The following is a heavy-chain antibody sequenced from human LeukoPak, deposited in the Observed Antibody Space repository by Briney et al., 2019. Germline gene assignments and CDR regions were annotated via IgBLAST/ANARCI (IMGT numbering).Heavy chain of an antibody. CDR2: ISGSGGST. V-gene: IGHV3-23*01. CDR3: AKQYYYDSSGYSDLDY. J-gene: IGHJ4*02. CDR1: GFTFSSYA. Sequence: PGGSLRLSCAASGFTFSSYAMSWVRQAPGQGLEWFSAISGSGGSTYYADSVKGRFTISRDNSKNTLYLQMNSLRAEDTAVYYCAKQYYYDSSGYSDLDYWGQGTLVTVSS. D-gene: IGHD3-22*01.